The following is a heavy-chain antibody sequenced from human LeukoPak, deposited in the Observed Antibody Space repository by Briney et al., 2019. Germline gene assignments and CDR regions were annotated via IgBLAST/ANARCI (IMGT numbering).Heavy chain of an antibody. D-gene: IGHD2-8*01. V-gene: IGHV3-30-3*01. CDR1: GFTFSSYA. CDR2: ISYDGSNK. Sequence: GGSLRLSCAASGFTFSSYAMHWVCQAPGKGLEWVAIISYDGSNKYYADSVKGRFTISRDNSKNTLYLQMNSLRAEDTAVYYCARAGIVLMVYARFDYWGQGTLVTVSS. CDR3: ARAGIVLMVYARFDY. J-gene: IGHJ4*02.